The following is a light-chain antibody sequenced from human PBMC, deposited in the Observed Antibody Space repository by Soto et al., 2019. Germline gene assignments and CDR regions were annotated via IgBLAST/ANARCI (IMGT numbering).Light chain of an antibody. J-gene: IGKJ5*01. CDR3: QQRSNWTIT. V-gene: IGKV3-11*01. Sequence: EIVLTQSPATLSLSPGERATLSCRASQSVSSYLAWYQKKPGQAPRLLIYDASSRATGIPARFSGSGSGTDFTLTISRLEPEDFAVYYCQQRSNWTITFGQGTRLEIK. CDR1: QSVSSY. CDR2: DAS.